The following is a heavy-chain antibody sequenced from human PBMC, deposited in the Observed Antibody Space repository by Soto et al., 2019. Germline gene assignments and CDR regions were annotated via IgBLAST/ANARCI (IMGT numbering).Heavy chain of an antibody. Sequence: GGSLRLSCAASGFTFSSYGMHWVRQAPGKGLEWVAFIWHDGGNKFYAESVKGRFTISRDNPKNTLYLQMTSLSAEDTAMYYCARDGDVNTGFGKDYWGQGTLVTASS. J-gene: IGHJ4*02. CDR3: ARDGDVNTGFGKDY. V-gene: IGHV3-33*01. D-gene: IGHD3-16*01. CDR1: GFTFSSYG. CDR2: IWHDGGNK.